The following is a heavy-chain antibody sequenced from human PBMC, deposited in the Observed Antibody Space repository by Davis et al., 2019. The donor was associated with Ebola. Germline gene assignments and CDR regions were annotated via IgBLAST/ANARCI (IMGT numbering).Heavy chain of an antibody. CDR2: INHSGST. J-gene: IGHJ6*02. CDR3: ARDSVLGYGMDV. D-gene: IGHD5/OR15-5a*01. V-gene: IGHV4-34*01. Sequence: SETLSLTCAVYGGSFSGYYWSWIRQPPGKGLEWIGEINHSGSTNHNPSLKSRVTISVDTSKNQFSRKLSSVTAADTAVYYCARDSVLGYGMDVWGQGTTVTVSS. CDR1: GGSFSGYY.